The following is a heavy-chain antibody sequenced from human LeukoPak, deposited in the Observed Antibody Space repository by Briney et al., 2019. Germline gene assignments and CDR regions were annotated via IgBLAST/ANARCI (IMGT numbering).Heavy chain of an antibody. V-gene: IGHV1-18*01. Sequence: GASVKVSCKASGYTFTSYGISWVRQAPGQGLEWMGWISAYNGNTNYAQKLQGRVTMTTDTSTSTAHMELRSLRSEDTAVYYCARVESIYYESGRTFRYYMDVWGKGTTVTVSS. CDR1: GYTFTSYG. CDR2: ISAYNGNT. D-gene: IGHD3-10*01. J-gene: IGHJ6*03. CDR3: ARVESIYYESGRTFRYYMDV.